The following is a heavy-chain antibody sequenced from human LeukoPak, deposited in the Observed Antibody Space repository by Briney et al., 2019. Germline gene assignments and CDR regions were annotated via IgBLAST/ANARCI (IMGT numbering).Heavy chain of an antibody. CDR2: ISSSGSTI. D-gene: IGHD6-13*01. CDR1: GFTFSDYY. J-gene: IGHJ4*02. V-gene: IGHV3-11*01. CDR3: ARAHSSSWYNRYFDY. Sequence: GGSLRLSCAASGFTFSDYYMSWIRQAPGKGLEWVSYISSSGSTIYYADSVKGRFTISRDNAKNSLYLQMNSLRAEDTAVYYCARAHSSSWYNRYFDYWGQVTLVTVSS.